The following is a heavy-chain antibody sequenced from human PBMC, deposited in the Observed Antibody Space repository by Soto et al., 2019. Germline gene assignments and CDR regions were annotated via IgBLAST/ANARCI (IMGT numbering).Heavy chain of an antibody. D-gene: IGHD3-16*01. CDR2: ITSDGVST. Sequence: GSLRLSCAASRFTFSSYAMTWVRQAPGKGLEWVSTITSDGVSTYYADSVKGRFTISRDNSKNTLYLQMNSLRAEDTAVYYCSKAGDGYWGQGTLVTVSS. V-gene: IGHV3-23*01. CDR1: RFTFSSYA. J-gene: IGHJ4*02. CDR3: SKAGDGY.